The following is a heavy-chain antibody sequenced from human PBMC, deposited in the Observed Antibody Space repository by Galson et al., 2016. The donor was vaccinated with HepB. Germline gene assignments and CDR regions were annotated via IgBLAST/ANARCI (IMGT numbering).Heavy chain of an antibody. D-gene: IGHD2-8*01. Sequence: SLRLSCAASGFTFSSYWMSWVRQAPGKGLEWVANIKEDGSEEYYVDSVKGRFTISRDNAKNSLYLQMNSLRPEDTATYYCARPVSADEGLGNWGQGTLVTVSS. J-gene: IGHJ4*02. CDR3: ARPVSADEGLGN. V-gene: IGHV3-7*01. CDR1: GFTFSSYW. CDR2: IKEDGSEE.